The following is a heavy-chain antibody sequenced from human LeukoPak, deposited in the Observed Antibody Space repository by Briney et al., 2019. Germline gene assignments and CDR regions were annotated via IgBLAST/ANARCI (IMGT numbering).Heavy chain of an antibody. J-gene: IGHJ4*02. CDR1: EFTFSSYA. Sequence: PGGSLRLSCAASEFTFSSYAMSWVRQAPGKGLEWVSAISGSRGTTYYTDSVKGRFTISRDNSKNTLYLQMNSLRAEDTAVYYCAKEFSSSWYYYFDYWGQGTLVTVSS. D-gene: IGHD6-13*01. CDR3: AKEFSSSWYYYFDY. CDR2: ISGSRGTT. V-gene: IGHV3-23*01.